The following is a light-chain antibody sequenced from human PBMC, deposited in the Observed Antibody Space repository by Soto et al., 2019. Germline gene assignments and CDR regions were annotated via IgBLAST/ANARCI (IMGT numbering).Light chain of an antibody. CDR1: SSNIGAGYD. CDR2: GNS. V-gene: IGLV1-40*01. J-gene: IGLJ2*01. Sequence: QSVLTQPPSVSGAPGQRITISCTGSSSNIGAGYDVHWYQQLPGTAPKLLIYGNSNRPSGVPDRFSGSKSGTSASLAITGLQAEDEADYYCQSYDSSLSAPVVFGGRTKLTVL. CDR3: QSYDSSLSAPVV.